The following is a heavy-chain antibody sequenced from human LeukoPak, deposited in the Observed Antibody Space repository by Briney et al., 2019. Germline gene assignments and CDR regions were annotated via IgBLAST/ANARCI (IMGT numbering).Heavy chain of an antibody. V-gene: IGHV4-30-4*01. CDR3: ARDFLYTFDI. CDR1: GGSIRSGDFY. D-gene: IGHD3-3*01. CDR2: IYYSGST. J-gene: IGHJ3*02. Sequence: SETLSLTCTVSGGSIRSGDFYWSWIRQPPGKGLEWIGYIYYSGSTYYNPSLKSRVTISVDTSKNQFSLKLSSVTAADTAVYYCARDFLYTFDIWGQGTMVTVSS.